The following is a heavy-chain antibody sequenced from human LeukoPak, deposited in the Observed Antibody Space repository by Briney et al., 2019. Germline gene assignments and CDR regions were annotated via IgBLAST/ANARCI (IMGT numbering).Heavy chain of an antibody. CDR1: GGSISSYY. V-gene: IGHV4-59*01. J-gene: IGHJ4*02. D-gene: IGHD5-24*01. CDR2: IYYSGST. CDR3: VRDLGDGYNFDY. Sequence: SETLSLTCTVSGGSISSYYWSWIRQPPGKGLEWIGYIYYSGSTNYNPSLKSRVTISVDTSKNQFSLKLSSVTAADTAVYYCVRDLGDGYNFDYWGQGALVTVSS.